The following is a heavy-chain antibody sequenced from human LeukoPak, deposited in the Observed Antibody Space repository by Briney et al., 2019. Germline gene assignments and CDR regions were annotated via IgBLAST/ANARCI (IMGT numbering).Heavy chain of an antibody. CDR1: GFTFSSYS. V-gene: IGHV3-48*04. CDR3: ARDRITIFGVEYYFDY. D-gene: IGHD3-3*01. Sequence: GGSLRLSCAASGFTFSSYSMNWVRQAPGRGLEWVSYVSSSSTIYYADSVKGRFTISRDNAKNSLYLQMNSLRAEDTAVYYCARDRITIFGVEYYFDYWGQGTLVTVSS. CDR2: VSSSSTI. J-gene: IGHJ4*02.